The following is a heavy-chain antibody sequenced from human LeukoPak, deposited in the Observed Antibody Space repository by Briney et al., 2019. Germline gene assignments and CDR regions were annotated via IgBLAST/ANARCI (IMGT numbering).Heavy chain of an antibody. CDR1: GYTFTSYV. Sequence: GASVKVSCKASGYTFTSYVIHWMCQAPGQRPEWMGWIDSGNGNTKYSQKFQGRVTITRDTSASTAYMELSSLRSEDTAVCYCASSRYSSGWYPGYWGQGTLVTVSS. V-gene: IGHV1-3*01. J-gene: IGHJ4*02. CDR3: ASSRYSSGWYPGY. CDR2: IDSGNGNT. D-gene: IGHD6-19*01.